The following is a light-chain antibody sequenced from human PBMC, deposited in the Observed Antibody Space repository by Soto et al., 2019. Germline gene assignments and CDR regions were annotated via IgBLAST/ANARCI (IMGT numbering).Light chain of an antibody. CDR1: QSVTSSY. CDR3: QQYDSAPIT. Sequence: EIVMTQSPATLSVSPGERATLSCRASQSVTSSYLAWWQQKPGQAPRLLIYGTSNRATGIPDRFSGSGSGTDFTLTISRLEPEDFAVYYCQQYDSAPITFGQGTRLEIK. CDR2: GTS. J-gene: IGKJ5*01. V-gene: IGKV3-20*01.